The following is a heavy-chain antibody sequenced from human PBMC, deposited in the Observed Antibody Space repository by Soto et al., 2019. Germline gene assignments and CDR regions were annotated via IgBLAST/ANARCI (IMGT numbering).Heavy chain of an antibody. CDR1: GFAFANYE. D-gene: IGHD3-3*01. Sequence: LRLSFAASGFAFANYEMHWVRQAPGKGLDWVAYINGGGDVKYYADSVEGRFTISRDNAKNALFLQMDNLRAEDTAIYYCARLSGDGFWKSYSPYNLFESWGQGALVTVSS. V-gene: IGHV3-48*03. J-gene: IGHJ5*01. CDR3: ARLSGDGFWKSYSPYNLFES. CDR2: INGGGDVK.